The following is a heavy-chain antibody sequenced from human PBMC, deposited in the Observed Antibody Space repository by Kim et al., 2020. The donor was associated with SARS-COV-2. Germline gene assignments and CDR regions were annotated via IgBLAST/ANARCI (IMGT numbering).Heavy chain of an antibody. D-gene: IGHD1-7*01. Sequence: YSVDSVKGPLPISRDQAKNSLYLQRNSLRDEDTAVYYCARDQGELNVDYWGPGTLVTVSS. J-gene: IGHJ4*02. V-gene: IGHV3-7*01. CDR3: ARDQGELNVDY.